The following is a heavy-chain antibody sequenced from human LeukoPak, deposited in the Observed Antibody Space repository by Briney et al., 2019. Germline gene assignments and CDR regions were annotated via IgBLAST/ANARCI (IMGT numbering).Heavy chain of an antibody. CDR3: AREYSGYDFDY. Sequence: GGSLRLSCAASGFTLRSYDMSWVRQAPGKGLEWVAATSGSGGNTYYADSVKGRFTISRDNSKNTLYLQMNSLRAEDTAVYYCAREYSGYDFDYWGQGTLVTVSS. D-gene: IGHD5-12*01. V-gene: IGHV3-23*01. CDR1: GFTLRSYD. CDR2: TSGSGGNT. J-gene: IGHJ4*02.